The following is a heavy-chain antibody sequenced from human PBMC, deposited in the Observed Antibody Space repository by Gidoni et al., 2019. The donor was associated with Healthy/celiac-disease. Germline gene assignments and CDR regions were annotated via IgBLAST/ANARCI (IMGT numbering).Heavy chain of an antibody. J-gene: IGHJ3*02. V-gene: IGHV2-5*02. Sequence: QITLKESGPTLVTPTQTLTLTCPFSGFPLSTSGVGVCWLRQPPGKALEWLALIYWDDDKRYSPSLKSRLTITKDTYKNQVVLTMTNMDPVDTATYYCAHRRKFTYYDFWSATNNDAFDIWGQGTMVTVSS. D-gene: IGHD3-3*01. CDR3: AHRRKFTYYDFWSATNNDAFDI. CDR2: IYWDDDK. CDR1: GFPLSTSGVG.